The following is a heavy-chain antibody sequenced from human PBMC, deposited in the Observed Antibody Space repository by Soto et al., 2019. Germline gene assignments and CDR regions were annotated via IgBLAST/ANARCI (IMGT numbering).Heavy chain of an antibody. Sequence: QVQLVQSGAEVKKPGSSVKVSCKASGGTFSSYAISWVRQAPGQGLEWMGGLIPIFGTADYAQKFQGRVTITGDESTRTGNMELSSVRSEDTAVYYCASHYDSSGYYYRGLDYWGQGTLVTVSS. CDR3: ASHYDSSGYYYRGLDY. J-gene: IGHJ4*02. CDR2: LIPIFGTA. D-gene: IGHD3-22*01. V-gene: IGHV1-69*12. CDR1: GGTFSSYA.